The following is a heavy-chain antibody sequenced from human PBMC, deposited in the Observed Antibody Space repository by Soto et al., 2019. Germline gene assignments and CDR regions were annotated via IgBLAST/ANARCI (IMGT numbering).Heavy chain of an antibody. Sequence: GASVEVSCKASGYTFTSYGISWVRQAPGQGLEWMGWISAYNGNTNYAQKLQGRVTMTTDTSTSTAYMELRSLRSDDTAVYYCARVLVLEWLTNWFDLWGQGILVTVSS. CDR1: GYTFTSYG. CDR3: ARVLVLEWLTNWFDL. J-gene: IGHJ5*02. CDR2: ISAYNGNT. V-gene: IGHV1-18*01. D-gene: IGHD3-3*01.